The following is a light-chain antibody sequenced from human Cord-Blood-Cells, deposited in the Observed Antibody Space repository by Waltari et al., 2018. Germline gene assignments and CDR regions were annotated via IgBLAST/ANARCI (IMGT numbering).Light chain of an antibody. V-gene: IGLV3-19*01. CDR3: NSRDSSGNHLV. Sequence: SSELTQDPAVSVALGQPVRITCQGDSLRSYHASWYQQKPGQAPVLVIYDKNNRPSGIPDRFSGSSSGNTASLTITGAQAEDEADYYCNSRDSSGNHLVFGGGTKLTVL. J-gene: IGLJ2*01. CDR2: DKN. CDR1: SLRSYH.